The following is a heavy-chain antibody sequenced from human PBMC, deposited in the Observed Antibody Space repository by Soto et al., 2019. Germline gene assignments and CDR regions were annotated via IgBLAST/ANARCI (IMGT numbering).Heavy chain of an antibody. CDR3: ARARYSSSSARYYYMDV. V-gene: IGHV4-34*01. CDR2: INHSGST. J-gene: IGHJ6*03. CDR1: GGSFSGYY. Sequence: TSETLSLTCAVYGGSFSGYYWTWIRQPPGKGLEWIGEINHSGSTNYNPSLKSRVTISVDTSKNQFSLKLSSVTAADTAVYYCARARYSSSSARYYYMDVWGKGTTVTVSS. D-gene: IGHD6-6*01.